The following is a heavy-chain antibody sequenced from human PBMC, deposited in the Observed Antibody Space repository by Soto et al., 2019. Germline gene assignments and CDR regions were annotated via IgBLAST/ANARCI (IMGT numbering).Heavy chain of an antibody. CDR2: IWYDGSNK. Sequence: QVQLVESGGGVVQPGRSLRLSCAASGFTFSSYGMHWVRQAPGKGLEWVAVIWYDGSNKYYADSVKGRFTISRDNSKNTLYLQMNSLRAEDTAVYYCARSRVCGGDSKLPNWFDPWGQGTLVTVSS. CDR3: ARSRVCGGDSKLPNWFDP. CDR1: GFTFSSYG. J-gene: IGHJ5*02. D-gene: IGHD2-21*02. V-gene: IGHV3-33*01.